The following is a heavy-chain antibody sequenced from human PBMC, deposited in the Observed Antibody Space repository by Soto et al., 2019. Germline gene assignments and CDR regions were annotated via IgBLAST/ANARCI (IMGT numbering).Heavy chain of an antibody. CDR2: IYHSGST. V-gene: IGHV4-4*02. CDR3: ERWNYGSSWYGTYYYGMDV. J-gene: IGHJ6*02. D-gene: IGHD6-13*01. Sequence: SETLSLTCSVSGGSISSSNWWSWVRQPPGKGLEWIGEIYHSGSTNYNPSLKSRVTISVDKSKNQFSLKLSSVTAAETAVYYCERWNYGSSWYGTYYYGMDVWGQGNTVTVSS. CDR1: GGSISSSNW.